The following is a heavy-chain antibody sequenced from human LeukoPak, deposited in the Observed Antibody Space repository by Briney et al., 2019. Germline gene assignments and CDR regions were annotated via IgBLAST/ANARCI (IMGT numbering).Heavy chain of an antibody. D-gene: IGHD3-10*01. CDR3: ARRKPLLWFGELGGPYNWFDP. J-gene: IGHJ5*02. V-gene: IGHV4-34*01. CDR1: GGSFSGYY. CDR2: INHSGST. Sequence: SETLSLTCAVYGGSFSGYYWSWIRQPPGKGLEWIGEINHSGSTNYNPSLKSRVTISVDTSKNQFSLKLSSVTAADTAVYYCARRKPLLWFGELGGPYNWFDPWGQGTLVTVSS.